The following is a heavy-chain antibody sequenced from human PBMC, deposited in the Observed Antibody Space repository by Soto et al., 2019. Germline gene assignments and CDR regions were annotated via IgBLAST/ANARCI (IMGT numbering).Heavy chain of an antibody. CDR1: GGSISSGGYY. CDR2: IYYSGST. J-gene: IGHJ4*02. CDR3: ARGLRGSSWFFDY. Sequence: QVQLQESGPGLVKPSQTLSLTCTVSGGSISSGGYYWSWIRQHPGKGLEWIGYIYYSGSTYYNPSLKIRVTRSVDTSKNQFSLKLSSVTAADTAVYYCARGLRGSSWFFDYWGQGTLVTVSS. D-gene: IGHD6-13*01. V-gene: IGHV4-31*03.